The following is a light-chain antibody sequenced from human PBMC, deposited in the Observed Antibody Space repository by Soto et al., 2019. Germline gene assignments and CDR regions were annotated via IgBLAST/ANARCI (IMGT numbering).Light chain of an antibody. CDR1: SDSVSASHL. CDR3: VLYGRSGISV. J-gene: IGLJ2*01. V-gene: IGLV8-61*01. Sequence: QTVVTQEPSFSVSPGGTVTLTCGLSSDSVSASHLPSWYQQTPGQAPRTLIYNTNTRSSGVPDRFSGSILGNRAALTITGAQADDESDYYCVLYGRSGISVFGGGTKLTVL. CDR2: NTN.